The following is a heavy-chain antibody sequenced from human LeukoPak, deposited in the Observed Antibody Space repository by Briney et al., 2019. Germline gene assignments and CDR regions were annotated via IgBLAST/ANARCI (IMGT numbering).Heavy chain of an antibody. D-gene: IGHD6-6*01. CDR2: IYYSGST. CDR1: GGSISSSSYY. V-gene: IGHV4-39*07. CDR3: ARVPFKPQLTGLYYYYYYMDV. J-gene: IGHJ6*03. Sequence: SETLSLTCTVSGGSISSSSYYWGWIRQPPGKGLEWIGSIYYSGSTYYNPSLKSRVTISVDTYKNQFSLKLSSVPAADTAVYYCARVPFKPQLTGLYYYYYYMDVWGKGTTVTVSS.